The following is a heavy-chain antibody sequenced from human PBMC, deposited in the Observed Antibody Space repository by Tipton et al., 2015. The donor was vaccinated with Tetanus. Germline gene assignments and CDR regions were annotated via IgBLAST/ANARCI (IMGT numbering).Heavy chain of an antibody. V-gene: IGHV4-59*01. CDR3: VRDRGLTTSGGIGMDV. D-gene: IGHD4-17*01. J-gene: IGHJ6*02. CDR2: INYSGTT. CDR1: GGSINRYY. Sequence: TLSLTCTVSGGSINRYYWSWIRQSPGKGLEWIGYINYSGTTNYASSLQSRVTISVDTSKSQFSLKLTSVTAADTAVYYCVRDRGLTTSGGIGMDVWGQGTSVTVSS.